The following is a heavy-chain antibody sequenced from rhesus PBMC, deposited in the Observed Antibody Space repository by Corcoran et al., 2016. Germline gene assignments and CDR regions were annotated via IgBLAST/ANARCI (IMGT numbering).Heavy chain of an antibody. V-gene: IGHV4-160*01. CDR2: NYGSSGST. D-gene: IGHD2-21*01. CDR3: ARGTVLVVVAT. CDR1: GGSISSNY. J-gene: IGHJ4*01. Sequence: QVQLQESGPGLVKPSETLSLTCAVSGGSISSNYWSWIRQPPGKGLEWIGYNYGSSGSTYYNPTLKSRVTISTDTSKSQFSLKLSSVTAADTAVYYCARGTVLVVVATWGQGVLVTVSS.